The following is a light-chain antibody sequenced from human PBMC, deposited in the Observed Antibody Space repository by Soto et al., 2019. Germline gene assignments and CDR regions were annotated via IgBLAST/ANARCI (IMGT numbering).Light chain of an antibody. J-gene: IGKJ1*01. CDR1: QSVTDNY. Sequence: EIVLTQSPVTLSLSPGERATLSCRASQSVTDNYLAWYQQKPGQAPRLVISGASSRTSGIPDRFSASGSGTDSTLTISRLEPEDFAVYYCQQYSRAPLTFGQGTKVDNK. CDR2: GAS. V-gene: IGKV3-20*01. CDR3: QQYSRAPLT.